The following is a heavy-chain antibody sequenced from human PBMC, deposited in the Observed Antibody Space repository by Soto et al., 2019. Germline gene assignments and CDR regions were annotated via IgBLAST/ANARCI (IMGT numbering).Heavy chain of an antibody. V-gene: IGHV3-21*01. Sequence: GGSLRLSCAASGFTFSSYSMNWVRQAPGKGLEWVSSISSSSSYIYYADSVKGRFTISRDNAKNSLYLQMNSLRAEDTAVYYCAREPQLTLYYYYYMDVWGKGTTVTVSS. CDR3: AREPQLTLYYYYYMDV. D-gene: IGHD6-13*01. CDR2: ISSSSSYI. J-gene: IGHJ6*03. CDR1: GFTFSSYS.